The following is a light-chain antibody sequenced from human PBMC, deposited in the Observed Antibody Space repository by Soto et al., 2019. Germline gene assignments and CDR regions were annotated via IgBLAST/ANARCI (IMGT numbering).Light chain of an antibody. Sequence: EIVLTQSPATLSLSPGERATLSCRASQSVSSYLAWYQQKPGQALRLLIYDATNRATGIPARFSGSGSVTDFPLTISSLEPEDFAVYYCQQRSNWPPGLTVGGGTKVEIK. V-gene: IGKV3-11*01. CDR2: DAT. CDR1: QSVSSY. CDR3: QQRSNWPPGLT. J-gene: IGKJ4*01.